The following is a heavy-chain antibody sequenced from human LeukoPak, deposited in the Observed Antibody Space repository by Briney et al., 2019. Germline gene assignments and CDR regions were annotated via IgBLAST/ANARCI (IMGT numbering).Heavy chain of an antibody. CDR3: ARVEWHTAMVTGEPDC. CDR2: ISAYNGNT. CDR1: RYAFTSYG. V-gene: IGHV1-18*01. D-gene: IGHD5-18*01. J-gene: IGHJ4*02. Sequence: GASVKVSCKASRYAFTSYGISWVRQAPGQGVEWMGWISAYNGNTKYAQTLQGRVTMTKDTSTSTTYMELAILKPDDKYVYYCARVEWHTAMVTGEPDCWGQGTLVTVSS.